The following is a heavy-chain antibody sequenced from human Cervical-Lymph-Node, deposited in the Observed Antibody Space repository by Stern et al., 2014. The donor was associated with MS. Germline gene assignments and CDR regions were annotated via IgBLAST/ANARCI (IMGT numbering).Heavy chain of an antibody. J-gene: IGHJ6*02. D-gene: IGHD2-15*01. V-gene: IGHV3-30*18. CDR3: AKDSGCSDASCQLDV. CDR2: TSYDGTNK. Sequence: VQLLESGGGVVHPGRSLRLSCAASGFSFSSFGMHWVRQAPGKGLEWVAVTSYDGTNKYYVDSVKGRFTISRDNSKNTLYLQMNSLRVEDTAVYFCAKDSGCSDASCQLDVWGQGTTVTVSS. CDR1: GFSFSSFG.